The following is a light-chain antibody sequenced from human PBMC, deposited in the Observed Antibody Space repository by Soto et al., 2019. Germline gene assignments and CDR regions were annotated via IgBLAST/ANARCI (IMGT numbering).Light chain of an antibody. J-gene: IGKJ1*01. CDR2: AGS. CDR1: QSVGSN. Sequence: EIVMTQSPATLSVSPGEGATLSCRASQSVGSNLAWYLQIPGQAPRLVMYAGSTRASGVPARFSGRGSGTEFTLTISRLQSEDFAVYYCQQYNDWPRTFGQGTKVEIK. V-gene: IGKV3-15*01. CDR3: QQYNDWPRT.